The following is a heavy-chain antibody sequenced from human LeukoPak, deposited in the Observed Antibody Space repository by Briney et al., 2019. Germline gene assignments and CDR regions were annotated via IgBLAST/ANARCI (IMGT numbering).Heavy chain of an antibody. J-gene: IGHJ4*02. CDR1: GFTFSSYA. Sequence: GGSLRLSCAASGFTFSSYAMHWVRQAPGKGLEWVAVISYDGSNKYCADSVKGRFTISRDNSKNTLYLQMNSLRAEDTAVYYCARDLWDHDYGDYTIDDYGGQGTLVTVTS. CDR3: ARDLWDHDYGDYTIDDY. V-gene: IGHV3-30-3*01. D-gene: IGHD4-17*01. CDR2: ISYDGSNK.